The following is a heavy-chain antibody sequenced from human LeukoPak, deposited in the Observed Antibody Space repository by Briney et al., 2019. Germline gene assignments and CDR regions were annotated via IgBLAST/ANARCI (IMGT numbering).Heavy chain of an antibody. CDR3: ARLADCSSSSCRSFDY. J-gene: IGHJ4*02. V-gene: IGHV1-2*02. Sequence: GSVKVSCKASGYSFTGYYMHWVRQAPGQGLEWMAWIIVNSGGANSAQKFQGRVTMTRDTSISTGYMELSRLRSDATAVYYCARLADCSSSSCRSFDYWGQGTLVIVSA. CDR1: GYSFTGYY. CDR2: IIVNSGGA. D-gene: IGHD2-2*01.